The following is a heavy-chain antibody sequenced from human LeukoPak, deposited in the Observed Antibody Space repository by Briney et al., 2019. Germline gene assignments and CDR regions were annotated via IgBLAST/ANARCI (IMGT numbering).Heavy chain of an antibody. Sequence: PSETLSLTCAVSGYSLGKNYYWGWIRQPPGKGLEWIGRIYGTGSTSYNPSLMNRVTMSVDTPKNHFSLKLTSVTAADTAVYYCARYGSRGSASTRFDYWGQGILVTISS. D-gene: IGHD3-10*01. J-gene: IGHJ4*02. CDR2: IYGTGST. CDR1: GYSLGKNYY. V-gene: IGHV4-38-2*01. CDR3: ARYGSRGSASTRFDY.